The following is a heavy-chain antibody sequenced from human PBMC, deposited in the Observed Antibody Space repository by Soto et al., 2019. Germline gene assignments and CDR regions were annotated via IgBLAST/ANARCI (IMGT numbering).Heavy chain of an antibody. V-gene: IGHV1-2*02. D-gene: IGHD1-1*01. Sequence: QVQLVQSGAEVEEPGASVKVSCKASGYNFNDYFMHWMRQAPGQGLEWMGWIRPKSGETKYEQKFQGRVTMTSDTSISTAYMQLPMVTSDDTAVYFCAAETGADTFDYWGQGTLVTVST. CDR1: GYNFNDYF. CDR3: AAETGADTFDY. CDR2: IRPKSGET. J-gene: IGHJ4*02.